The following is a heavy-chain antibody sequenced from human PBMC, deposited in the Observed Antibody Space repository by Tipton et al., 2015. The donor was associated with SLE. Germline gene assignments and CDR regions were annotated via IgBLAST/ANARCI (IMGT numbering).Heavy chain of an antibody. CDR3: ARETTVTTRAGYFDL. D-gene: IGHD4-17*01. Sequence: SLRLSCAASGFTYSSYAMNWVRQAPGKGLEWVSAITGTVGSTYYADSVKGRFTISRDNSKNALYLQMNSLRAEDTAVYYCARETTVTTRAGYFDLWGRGTLVTVSS. CDR2: ITGTVGST. CDR1: GFTYSSYA. V-gene: IGHV3-23*01. J-gene: IGHJ2*01.